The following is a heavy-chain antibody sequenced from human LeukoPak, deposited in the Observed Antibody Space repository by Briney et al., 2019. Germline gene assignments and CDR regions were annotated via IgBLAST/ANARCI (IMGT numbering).Heavy chain of an antibody. CDR3: SRAYTSGWLGINDY. CDR2: IRNKANGGTA. Sequence: GRSLRLSCIGSGFTFSDYAMSWVRQAPGKGLEWVGFIRNKANGGTADYAASVKGRFTISRDDSKTIAYLQMNSLKAEDTAVHYCSRAYTSGWLGINDYWGQGALVTVSS. D-gene: IGHD6-19*01. CDR1: GFTFSDYA. V-gene: IGHV3-49*04. J-gene: IGHJ4*02.